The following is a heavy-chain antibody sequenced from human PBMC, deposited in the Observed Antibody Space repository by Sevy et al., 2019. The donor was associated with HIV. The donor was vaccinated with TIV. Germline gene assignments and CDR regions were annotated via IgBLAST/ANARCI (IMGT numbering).Heavy chain of an antibody. V-gene: IGHV3-9*01. D-gene: IGHD6-25*01. CDR1: GFTFDDYA. J-gene: IGHJ6*02. CDR3: AKDIRSLTAASSGMDV. Sequence: GGSLRLSCAASGFTFDDYAMHWVRQAPGKGREWASGISGNSGTPGYADFVKGRFTISRDNARNSLYLQMNSLRPDDTALYYCAKDIRSLTAASSGMDVWGQGTTVTVSS. CDR2: ISGNSGTP.